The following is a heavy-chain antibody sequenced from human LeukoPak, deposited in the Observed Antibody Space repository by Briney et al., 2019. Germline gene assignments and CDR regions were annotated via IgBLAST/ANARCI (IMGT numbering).Heavy chain of an antibody. CDR3: ARELGYCSSTSCYRGSAFFDP. J-gene: IGHJ5*02. D-gene: IGHD2-2*01. CDR2: IRGSGDRT. Sequence: GGSLRLSCAASGFTFSSYAMSWVRQAPGKGLEWVSAIRGSGDRTHYADSVKGRFTISRDNSKNTLYLQVNSLRAEDTAVYYCARELGYCSSTSCYRGSAFFDPWGQGTLVTVSS. V-gene: IGHV3-23*01. CDR1: GFTFSSYA.